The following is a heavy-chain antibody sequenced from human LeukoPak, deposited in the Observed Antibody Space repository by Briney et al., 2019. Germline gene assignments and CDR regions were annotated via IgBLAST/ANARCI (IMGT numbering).Heavy chain of an antibody. CDR3: ARFDSSGWYDY. CDR1: GGSISSSSYY. V-gene: IGHV4-39*01. CDR2: IYYSGST. Sequence: SETLSLTCTVSGGSISSSSYYWGWIRQPPGKGLEWIGSIYYSGSTYYNPSLKSRVTISVDTSKNQFSLKLSSVTAADTAVYYCARFDSSGWYDYWGQGALVTVSS. D-gene: IGHD6-19*01. J-gene: IGHJ4*02.